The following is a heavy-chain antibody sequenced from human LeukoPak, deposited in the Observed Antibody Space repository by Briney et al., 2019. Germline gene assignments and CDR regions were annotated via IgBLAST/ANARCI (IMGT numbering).Heavy chain of an antibody. CDR3: ARDQDFWRGFASDI. CDR2: ISSGGGTS. D-gene: IGHD3-3*01. V-gene: IGHV3-48*03. CDR1: GFTFSNYE. Sequence: PGGSLRLSCAASGFTFSNYEMNWVRQAPGKGLEWVSYISSGGGTSYYADSVKGRFTISRDNAKASLYLQMNSLRAEDTAVYYCARDQDFWRGFASDIWGQGTMVTVSS. J-gene: IGHJ3*02.